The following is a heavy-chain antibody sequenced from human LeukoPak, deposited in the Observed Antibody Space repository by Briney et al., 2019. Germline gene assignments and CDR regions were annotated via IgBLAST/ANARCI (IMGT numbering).Heavy chain of an antibody. CDR2: INPSGGST. Sequence: GASVKVSCKASGYTFTSYYMHWVRQAPGQGLEWMGIINPSGGSTSYAQKFQGRVTMTRDTSTSTVYMELSSLRSEDTAVYYCARDWGVCGGSCYWFDPWGQGTLVTVSS. V-gene: IGHV1-46*01. CDR1: GYTFTSYY. J-gene: IGHJ5*02. D-gene: IGHD2-15*01. CDR3: ARDWGVCGGSCYWFDP.